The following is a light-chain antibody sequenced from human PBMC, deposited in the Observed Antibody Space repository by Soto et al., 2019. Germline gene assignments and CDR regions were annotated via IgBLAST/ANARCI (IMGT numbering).Light chain of an antibody. CDR1: KLGDKY. Sequence: SYELTQSPSVSVSPGQTASITCSGNKLGDKYTFWYQQKPGQSPVLVIYQDSRLSSGIPERFSGSNSGSTATLTISGTQAMDDADYYCQAWDSNTWVFGGWTKVTVL. CDR3: QAWDSNTWV. V-gene: IGLV3-1*01. J-gene: IGLJ3*02. CDR2: QDS.